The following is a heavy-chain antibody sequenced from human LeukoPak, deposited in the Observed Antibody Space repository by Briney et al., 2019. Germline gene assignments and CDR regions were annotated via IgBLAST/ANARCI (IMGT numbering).Heavy chain of an antibody. J-gene: IGHJ4*02. Sequence: PGGSLRLSCAGSGFTFSSYAMRWVRQAPGKGREGVSGISGSGVGSVTRTHYADAVNSRCTICKDNSKNTLYLQMNSLRAEDTAVYYCARSGLNRLDYWGQGTLVTVSS. D-gene: IGHD2-15*01. V-gene: IGHV3-23*01. CDR1: GFTFSSYA. CDR2: ISGSGVGSVTRT. CDR3: ARSGLNRLDY.